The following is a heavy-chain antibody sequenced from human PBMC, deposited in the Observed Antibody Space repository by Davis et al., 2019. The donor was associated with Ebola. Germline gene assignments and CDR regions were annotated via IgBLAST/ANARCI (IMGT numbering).Heavy chain of an antibody. J-gene: IGHJ4*02. V-gene: IGHV3-30*03. CDR1: GFTFSSDA. CDR3: ARERYVQTFPTIDY. CDR2: ISFNGNNL. D-gene: IGHD1-1*01. Sequence: GGSLRLSCVASGFTFSSDAMHWVRQAPGKGLQWVAFISFNGNNLYYSDSVRGRFTISRDNAKNTLYLQIDSLRPEDTATYYCARERYVQTFPTIDYWGQGTLVSVSS.